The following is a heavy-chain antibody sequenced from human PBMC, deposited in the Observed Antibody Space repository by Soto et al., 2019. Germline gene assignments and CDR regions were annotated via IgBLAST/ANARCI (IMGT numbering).Heavy chain of an antibody. J-gene: IGHJ4*02. D-gene: IGHD2-8*01. Sequence: QVQLVQSGAEVQKPGSSVKVSCKASGGTFSSYAISWVRQAPGQGLEWMGGIIPIFGTANYAQKFQGRVTITADESTSTAYMELSSLRSEDTAVYYCASSPPENGILYSTALFDYWGQGTLVTVSS. V-gene: IGHV1-69*01. CDR1: GGTFSSYA. CDR2: IIPIFGTA. CDR3: ASSPPENGILYSTALFDY.